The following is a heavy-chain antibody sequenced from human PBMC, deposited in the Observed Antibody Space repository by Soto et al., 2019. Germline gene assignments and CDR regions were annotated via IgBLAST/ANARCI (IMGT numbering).Heavy chain of an antibody. J-gene: IGHJ6*02. CDR2: ISAYNGNT. V-gene: IGHV1-18*01. Sequence: ASVKVSCKASGYTFTSYGISWVRQAPGQGLEWMGWISAYNGNTNYAQKLQGRVTMTTDTSTSTAYMELRSLRSEDTAVYYCARDAPHYSSSWYYYYGMDVWGQGTTVTVSS. CDR3: ARDAPHYSSSWYYYYGMDV. D-gene: IGHD6-13*01. CDR1: GYTFTSYG.